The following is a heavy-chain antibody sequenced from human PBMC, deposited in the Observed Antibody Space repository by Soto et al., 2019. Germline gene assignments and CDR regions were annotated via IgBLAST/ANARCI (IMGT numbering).Heavy chain of an antibody. Sequence: SETLSLTCTASGGSISSYYWSWIRQPPGKGLDWIGYFYYSGNPNYNPSLKSRVTISVDTSKNQFSLKLSSVTAADTAVYYCARATILGYCSSTSCNNWFDPWGQGTLVTVSS. CDR2: FYYSGNP. CDR3: ARATILGYCSSTSCNNWFDP. V-gene: IGHV4-59*08. J-gene: IGHJ5*02. D-gene: IGHD2-2*01. CDR1: GGSISSYY.